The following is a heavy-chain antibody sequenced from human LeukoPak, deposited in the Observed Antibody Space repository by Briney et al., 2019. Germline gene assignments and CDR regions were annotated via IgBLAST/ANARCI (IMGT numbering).Heavy chain of an antibody. J-gene: IGHJ6*02. CDR3: ARDLLVMYGSGSLYYYGMDV. V-gene: IGHV3-7*01. Sequence: GGSLRLSCAASGFTFSSYWMSWVRQAPGKGLEWVANIKQDGSEKYYVDSVKGRFTISRDNAKNSLYLLMNSLRAEDTAVYYCARDLLVMYGSGSLYYYGMDVWGQGATVTVSS. CDR2: IKQDGSEK. CDR1: GFTFSSYW. D-gene: IGHD3-10*01.